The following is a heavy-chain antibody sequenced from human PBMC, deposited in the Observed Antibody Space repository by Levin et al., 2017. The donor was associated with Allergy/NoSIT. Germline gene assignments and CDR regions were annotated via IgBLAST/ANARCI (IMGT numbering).Heavy chain of an antibody. D-gene: IGHD3-10*01. J-gene: IGHJ6*02. CDR1: GFTFSSYG. V-gene: IGHV3-33*01. CDR2: IWYDGSNK. CDR3: AGAYGSGSSYYYGMDV. Sequence: SCAASGFTFSSYGMHWVRQAPGKGLEWVAAIWYDGSNKYYADSVKGRFTISRDNSKNTLYLQMNSLRAEDTAVYYCAGAYGSGSSYYYGMDVWGQGTTVTVSS.